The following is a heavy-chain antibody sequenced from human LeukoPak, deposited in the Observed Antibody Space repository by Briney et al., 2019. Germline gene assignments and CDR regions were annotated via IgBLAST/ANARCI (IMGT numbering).Heavy chain of an antibody. Sequence: GGSLRLSCAASGFTFSNYGMHWVRQAPGKGLEWVAFIRFDGGKTYYADSAKGRFTISRDNSKNTLYVQLNSLRAEDTAVYHCAKEPTGRYYFDLWGQGTLVTVSS. CDR1: GFTFSNYG. CDR2: IRFDGGKT. V-gene: IGHV3-30*02. D-gene: IGHD3-10*01. CDR3: AKEPTGRYYFDL. J-gene: IGHJ4*02.